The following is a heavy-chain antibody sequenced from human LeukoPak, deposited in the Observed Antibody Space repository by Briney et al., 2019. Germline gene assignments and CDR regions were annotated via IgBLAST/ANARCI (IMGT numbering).Heavy chain of an antibody. CDR2: INPNSDVT. J-gene: IGHJ4*02. D-gene: IGHD5-12*01. V-gene: IGHV1-2*02. Sequence: ASVTVSCKASGYTFTSYDINWVRQAPGQGLEWMGWINPNSDVTNSAQKFQGRVTMTRDMSISTVYMELSRLRSDDTAVYYCARGYSGYDLHFDHWGQGTLVTVSS. CDR1: GYTFTSYD. CDR3: ARGYSGYDLHFDH.